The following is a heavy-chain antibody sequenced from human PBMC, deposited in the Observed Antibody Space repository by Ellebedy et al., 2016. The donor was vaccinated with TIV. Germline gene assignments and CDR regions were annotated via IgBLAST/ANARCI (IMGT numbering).Heavy chain of an antibody. Sequence: GSLRLSXTVSGGSISSYYWSWIRQPPGKGLEWIGYIYYSGSTNYNPSLKSRVTISVDTSKNQFSLKLSSVTAADTAVYYCARDYTIFGVVSHYYYGMDVWGQGTTVTVSS. CDR2: IYYSGST. J-gene: IGHJ6*02. D-gene: IGHD3-3*01. V-gene: IGHV4-59*01. CDR1: GGSISSYY. CDR3: ARDYTIFGVVSHYYYGMDV.